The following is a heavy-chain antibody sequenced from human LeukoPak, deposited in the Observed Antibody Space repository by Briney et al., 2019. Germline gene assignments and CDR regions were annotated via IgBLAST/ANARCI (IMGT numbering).Heavy chain of an antibody. CDR1: GGSFSGYY. Sequence: MSSETLSLACAVYGGSFSGYYWSWIRQPPGKGLEWIGEINHSGSTNYNPSLKSRVTISVDTSKNQFSLKLNSVTAADTAVYYCARASLRNYYDSSGYSPGAFDIWGQGTMVTVSS. CDR2: INHSGST. J-gene: IGHJ3*02. CDR3: ARASLRNYYDSSGYSPGAFDI. D-gene: IGHD3-22*01. V-gene: IGHV4-34*01.